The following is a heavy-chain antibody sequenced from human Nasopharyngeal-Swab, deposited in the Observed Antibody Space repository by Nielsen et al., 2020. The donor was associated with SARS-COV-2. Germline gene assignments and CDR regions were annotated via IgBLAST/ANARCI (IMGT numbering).Heavy chain of an antibody. CDR2: IYYSGST. J-gene: IGHJ6*02. D-gene: IGHD2-21*02. Sequence: SETLSLTCTVSGGSISSGDYYWSWIRQPPGKGLEWTGNIYYSGSTDYNPSLKSRFTISVGTSKNQFSLKLSSVTAADTAVYYCAREPLRDGMDVWGQGTTVTVSS. V-gene: IGHV4-30-4*01. CDR3: AREPLRDGMDV. CDR1: GGSISSGDYY.